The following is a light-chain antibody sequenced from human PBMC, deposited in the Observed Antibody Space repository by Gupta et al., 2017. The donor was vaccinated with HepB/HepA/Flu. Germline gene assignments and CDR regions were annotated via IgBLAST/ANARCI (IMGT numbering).Light chain of an antibody. J-gene: IGKJ2*01. CDR2: VTY. Sequence: DIQMTQYPPSLSASVGDRVTITCRASQSCSRYLNWYQQKLGKAPQLLISVTYRLESGVPSRFSGSGSETDFTLTISRLQPEDFAIYYCQQRHRIPVTFGQGTKVDIK. CDR1: QSCSRY. V-gene: IGKV1-39*01. CDR3: QQRHRIPVT.